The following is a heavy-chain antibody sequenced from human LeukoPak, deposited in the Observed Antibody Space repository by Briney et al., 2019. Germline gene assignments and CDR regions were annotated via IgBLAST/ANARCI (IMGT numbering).Heavy chain of an antibody. CDR3: ARARGGEPTHFDY. D-gene: IGHD3-16*01. J-gene: IGHJ4*02. Sequence: ASVKVSCKATSRISWVRQAPGQGLEWMGWIGTYGGDTYYAQKFQGRITVTIDTSTSTVYMELRNLRSDDTAVYYCARARGGEPTHFDYWGQGTLVTVSS. CDR2: IGTYGGDT. CDR1: TSR. V-gene: IGHV1-18*01.